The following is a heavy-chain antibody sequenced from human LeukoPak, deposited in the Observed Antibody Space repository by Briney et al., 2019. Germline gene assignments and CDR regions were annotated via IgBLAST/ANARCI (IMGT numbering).Heavy chain of an antibody. Sequence: HSGGSLRLSCTVSGFAFSGYAMSWVRQAPGKGPEWVSSIGARGDVTYSADSVKGRFTISRDNSKRTLFLQMNSLRAEDTAVYYCAKVHYTASFPGSFPGRNYFDSWGQGSLVTVSS. J-gene: IGHJ4*02. CDR1: GFAFSGYA. CDR2: IGARGDVT. D-gene: IGHD1-26*01. V-gene: IGHV3-23*01. CDR3: AKVHYTASFPGSFPGRNYFDS.